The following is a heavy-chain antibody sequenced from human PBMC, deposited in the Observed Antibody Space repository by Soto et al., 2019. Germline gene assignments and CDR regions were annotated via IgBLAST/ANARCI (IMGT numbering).Heavy chain of an antibody. J-gene: IGHJ5*02. CDR3: VRDRGGSYWLDP. CDR2: PYSGGTT. Sequence: PGGSLRLSCEASGFTFSRVSMSWVRQAPGKGLEWVSIPYSGGTTYYADSVKGRFTFSRDNAANTVFLQMNNLRVEDTAVYYCVRDRGGSYWLDPWGQGTLVTVSS. CDR1: GFTFSRVS. V-gene: IGHV3-53*01. D-gene: IGHD1-26*01.